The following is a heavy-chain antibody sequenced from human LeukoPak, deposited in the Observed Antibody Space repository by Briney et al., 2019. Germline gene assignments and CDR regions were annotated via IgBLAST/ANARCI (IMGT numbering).Heavy chain of an antibody. Sequence: PSETLSLTCTVSSGSISSSNYYWGWIRQPPGKGLEWIGSIYYSGSTYYNPSLKSRVTISVDTSKNQFSLKLSSVTAADTAVYYCARDSRPRRQFDYWGQGTLVTVSS. CDR1: SGSISSSNYY. V-gene: IGHV4-39*07. D-gene: IGHD2-2*01. CDR3: ARDSRPRRQFDY. J-gene: IGHJ4*02. CDR2: IYYSGST.